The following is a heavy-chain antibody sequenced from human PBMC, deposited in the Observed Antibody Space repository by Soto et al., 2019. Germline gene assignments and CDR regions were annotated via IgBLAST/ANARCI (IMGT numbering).Heavy chain of an antibody. CDR1: GYPFSSYG. Sequence: GASVKVSCKASGYPFSSYGITWVRQAPGQGLEWMGWISAYNGNTDYAQKLQGRVTMTTDTSASTAYMELSSLRSEDTAVYYCARSIVVVTALDDWGQGTLVTVSS. D-gene: IGHD2-21*02. CDR2: ISAYNGNT. J-gene: IGHJ4*02. CDR3: ARSIVVVTALDD. V-gene: IGHV1-18*01.